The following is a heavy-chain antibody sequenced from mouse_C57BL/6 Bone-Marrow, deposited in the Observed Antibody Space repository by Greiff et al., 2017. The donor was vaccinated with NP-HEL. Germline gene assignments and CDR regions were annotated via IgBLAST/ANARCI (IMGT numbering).Heavy chain of an antibody. CDR3: ARHYFDD. Sequence: LVESGASVKISCKASGYAFSSSWMNWVKQRPGKGLEWIGRIYPGDGDTNYNGKFKGKATLTADKSSSTAYMQLSSLTSEDSAVYFCARHYFDDWGQGTTRTVSS. CDR1: GYAFSSSW. J-gene: IGHJ2*01. CDR2: IYPGDGDT. V-gene: IGHV1-82*01.